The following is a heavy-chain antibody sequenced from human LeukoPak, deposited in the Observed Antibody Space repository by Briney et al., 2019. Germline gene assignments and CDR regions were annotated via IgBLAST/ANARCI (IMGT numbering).Heavy chain of an antibody. Sequence: SETLSLTCAVYGGSFSGYYWSWIRQPPGKGLEWIGEINHSGSTNYNPSLKSRVTISVDTSKNQFSLKLSSVTAADTAVYYCARGLPYCSGGRCWRGYYYYGMDVWGQGTTVTVSS. CDR1: GGSFSGYY. J-gene: IGHJ6*02. CDR3: ARGLPYCSGGRCWRGYYYYGMDV. CDR2: INHSGST. V-gene: IGHV4-34*01. D-gene: IGHD2-15*01.